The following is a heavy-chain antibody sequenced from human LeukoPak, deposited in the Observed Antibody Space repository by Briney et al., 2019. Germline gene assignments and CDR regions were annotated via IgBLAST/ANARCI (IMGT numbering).Heavy chain of an antibody. V-gene: IGHV5-51*01. CDR3: ARPQAYGDYANWFDP. D-gene: IGHD4-17*01. J-gene: IGHJ5*02. Sequence: GESLKISCKGSGYSFTSYWIGWVRQMPGKGLEWMGIIYPGDSDTRYSPSFQGQVTISADKSISTAYLQWSSLKASDTAMYYCARPQAYGDYANWFDPWGQGTLVTVPS. CDR2: IYPGDSDT. CDR1: GYSFTSYW.